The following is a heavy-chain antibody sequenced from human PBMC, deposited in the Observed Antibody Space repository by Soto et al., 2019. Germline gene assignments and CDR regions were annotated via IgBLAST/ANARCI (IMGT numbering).Heavy chain of an antibody. Sequence: EVQLLESGGGLVQPGGSLRLSCAASGFTFSSYAMSWVRQAPGKGLEWVSVISGSGGSTYYADSVKGRFTISRDNSNNTLYLQMNSLSAEDTAVYYCAKRTVGWYCDLWGRGTLVSVSS. J-gene: IGHJ2*01. D-gene: IGHD4-17*01. CDR1: GFTFSSYA. CDR3: AKRTVGWYCDL. V-gene: IGHV3-23*01. CDR2: ISGSGGST.